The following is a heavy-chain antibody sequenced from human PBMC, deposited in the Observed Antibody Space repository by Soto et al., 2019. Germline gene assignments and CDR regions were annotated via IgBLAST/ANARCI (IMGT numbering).Heavy chain of an antibody. D-gene: IGHD3-10*01. V-gene: IGHV4-39*01. CDR2: IYYSGST. CDR1: GGSISSSSYY. Sequence: QLQLQESGPGLVKPSETLSLTCTVSGGSISSSSYYWGWIRQPPGKGLEWIGSIYYSGSTYYNPSLKSRVTISVDTSKNQFSLKLSSVTAADTAVYYCARLTRLAGGSGSYSPIDAFDIWGQGTMVTVSS. J-gene: IGHJ3*02. CDR3: ARLTRLAGGSGSYSPIDAFDI.